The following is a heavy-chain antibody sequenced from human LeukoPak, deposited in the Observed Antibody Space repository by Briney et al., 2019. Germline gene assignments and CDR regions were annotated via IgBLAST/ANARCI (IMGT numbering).Heavy chain of an antibody. D-gene: IGHD6-19*01. Sequence: PGGSLRLSCAASGFTFTNYAMTWVRQAPGKGLEWVSGISGSGGSTYYTDSVKGRFTISRDNSKNTLYLQMNSLRAEDTAVYYCAKDSGYSGWPFDYWGQGTLVTVSS. CDR3: AKDSGYSGWPFDY. V-gene: IGHV3-23*01. J-gene: IGHJ4*02. CDR2: ISGSGGST. CDR1: GFTFTNYA.